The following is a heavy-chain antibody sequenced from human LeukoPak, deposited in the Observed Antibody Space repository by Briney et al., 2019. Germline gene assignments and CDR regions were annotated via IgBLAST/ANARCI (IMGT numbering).Heavy chain of an antibody. CDR3: AREYDDYGDYVTFDY. V-gene: IGHV3-30-3*01. Sequence: PGGSLRLSCAASGFTFSSYAMHWVRQAPGKGLEWVAVISYDGSNKYYADSVKGQFTISRDNSKNTLYLQMNSLRAEDTAVYYCAREYDDYGDYVTFDYWGQGTLVTVSS. D-gene: IGHD4-17*01. CDR2: ISYDGSNK. CDR1: GFTFSSYA. J-gene: IGHJ4*02.